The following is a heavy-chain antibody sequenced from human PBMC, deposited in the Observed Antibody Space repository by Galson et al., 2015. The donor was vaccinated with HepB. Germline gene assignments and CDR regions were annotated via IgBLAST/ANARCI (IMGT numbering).Heavy chain of an antibody. CDR3: AREATGGYDYFDY. D-gene: IGHD3-10*01. J-gene: IGHJ4*02. CDR1: GDSVSSYNAA. CDR2: IYFRSKWYN. V-gene: IGHV6-1*01. Sequence: CAISGDSVSSYNAAWNWIRQSPSRGLEWLGRIYFRSKWYNDDAVAVKGRITIEPDTSKNQFSLQLKSVTPEDTAVYYCAREATGGYDYFDYWAQGTLVTVSS.